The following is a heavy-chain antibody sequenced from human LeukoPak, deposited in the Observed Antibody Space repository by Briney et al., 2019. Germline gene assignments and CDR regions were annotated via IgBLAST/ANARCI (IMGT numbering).Heavy chain of an antibody. CDR2: ISGSGGST. CDR1: GFTFNRYA. V-gene: IGHV3-23*01. D-gene: IGHD6-19*01. J-gene: IGHJ4*02. Sequence: GGSLRLSCAASGFTFNRYAMSGVRQAPGKGGEWVSAISGSGGSTYYADSVKGRFTISRDNSKNTLYLQMNSLRAEDTAVYYCAKDQAVAGKGWYFDYWGQGTLVTVSS. CDR3: AKDQAVAGKGWYFDY.